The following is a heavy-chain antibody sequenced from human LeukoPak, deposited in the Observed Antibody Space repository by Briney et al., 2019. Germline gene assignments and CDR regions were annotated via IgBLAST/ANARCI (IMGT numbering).Heavy chain of an antibody. Sequence: GGSLRLSCAASGFTFDDYAIHWVRQAPGKGLEWVSLISGNGGNTYYADSVKGRFTLSRDNSKNSLYLQMNSLRSEDTAFYYCAKDKALGYCSAGSCLYLDYWGQGTLVTVSS. CDR3: AKDKALGYCSAGSCLYLDY. CDR2: ISGNGGNT. V-gene: IGHV3-43*02. D-gene: IGHD2-15*01. J-gene: IGHJ4*02. CDR1: GFTFDDYA.